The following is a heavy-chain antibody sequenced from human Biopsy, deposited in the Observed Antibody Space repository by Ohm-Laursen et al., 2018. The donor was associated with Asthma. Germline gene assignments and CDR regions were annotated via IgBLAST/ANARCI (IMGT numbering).Heavy chain of an antibody. CDR1: SGSGGYMRSGNYY. J-gene: IGHJ6*02. CDR2: IYYSGTT. Sequence: TLSLTCSLSSGSGGYMRSGNYYWGWIRQPPGKGLEWIGSIYYSGTTHYNPSLESRVTVSADTSKNQFSLKLTSVTAADMAVYYCVRGSSSWHHGPFHYYYGLDVWGQGTTATVSS. CDR3: VRGSSSWHHGPFHYYYGLDV. V-gene: IGHV4-39*01. D-gene: IGHD6-13*01.